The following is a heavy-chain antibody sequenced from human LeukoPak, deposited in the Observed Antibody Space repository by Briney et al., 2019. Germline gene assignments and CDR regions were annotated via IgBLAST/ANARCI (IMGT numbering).Heavy chain of an antibody. D-gene: IGHD6-13*01. CDR2: ISWNSGSI. CDR1: GFTFDDYA. Sequence: GRSLRLSCAASGFTFDDYAMHRVRQAPGKGLEWVSGISWNSGSIGYADSVKGRFTISRDNAKNSLYLQMNSLRAEDTALYYCAKALYSSSWYRFSDWGQGTLVTVSS. V-gene: IGHV3-9*01. J-gene: IGHJ4*02. CDR3: AKALYSSSWYRFSD.